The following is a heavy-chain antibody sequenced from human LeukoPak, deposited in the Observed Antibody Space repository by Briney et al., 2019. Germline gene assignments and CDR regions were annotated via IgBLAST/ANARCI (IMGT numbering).Heavy chain of an antibody. CDR1: GFTFSSYA. D-gene: IGHD5-18*01. CDR3: ARGYSYGYHRAPFDY. CDR2: ISGSGGST. J-gene: IGHJ4*02. Sequence: PGGSLRLSCAASGFTFSSYAMSWVRQAPGKGLEWVSAISGSGGSTYYADSVKGRFTISRDNSKNTLYLQMNSLRAEDTAVYYCARGYSYGYHRAPFDYWGQGTLVTVSS. V-gene: IGHV3-23*01.